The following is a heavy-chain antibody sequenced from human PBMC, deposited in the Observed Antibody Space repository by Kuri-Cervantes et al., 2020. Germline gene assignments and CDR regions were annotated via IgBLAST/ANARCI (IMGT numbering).Heavy chain of an antibody. CDR3: ASDLDGYNYEGHWYY. D-gene: IGHD5-24*01. V-gene: IGHV4-34*09. Sequence: SKTLSSTCAVYGGSFSGYYWSWIRQLPGKGLEWIGEINHSGSTNYNPSLKSRVTISVDTSKNQFSLKMSSVTAADTALYYCASDLDGYNYEGHWYYWGQGTLVTVSS. J-gene: IGHJ4*02. CDR1: GGSFSGYY. CDR2: INHSGST.